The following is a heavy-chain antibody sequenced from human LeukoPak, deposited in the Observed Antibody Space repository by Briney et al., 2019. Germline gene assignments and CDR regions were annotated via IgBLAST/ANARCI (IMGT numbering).Heavy chain of an antibody. Sequence: GGSLRLSCAASGFTVSSNYMSWVRQAPGKGLEWVSVIYSGGSTYYADSVKGRFTISRDNSKNTLYLQMNSLRAEDTAVYYCAKVLPYYYGSGSYPYGMDVWGQGTTVTVSS. CDR2: IYSGGST. V-gene: IGHV3-53*01. D-gene: IGHD3-10*01. CDR3: AKVLPYYYGSGSYPYGMDV. CDR1: GFTVSSNY. J-gene: IGHJ6*02.